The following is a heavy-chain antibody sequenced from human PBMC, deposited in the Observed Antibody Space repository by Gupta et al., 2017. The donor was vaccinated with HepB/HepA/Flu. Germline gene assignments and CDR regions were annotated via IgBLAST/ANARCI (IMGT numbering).Heavy chain of an antibody. Sequence: WIRQPPGEGLEWIGSIYYSGSTYSNPSLKSRVTISVDTSKNQCSLKLSSLTAADTAVYYCARPHPTSGGGTGAFDIGGQVTMVTVSS. CDR2: IYYSGST. D-gene: IGHD2-15*01. CDR3: ARPHPTSGGGTGAFDI. V-gene: IGHV4-39*01. J-gene: IGHJ3*02.